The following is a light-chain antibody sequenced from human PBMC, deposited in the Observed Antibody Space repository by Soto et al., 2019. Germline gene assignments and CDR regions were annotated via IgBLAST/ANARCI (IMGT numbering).Light chain of an antibody. V-gene: IGKV3-20*01. CDR3: QQYGSSPT. CDR1: QSVSSSY. CDR2: GAS. Sequence: EIVLTQSPGTLSLSPGERATLSCRASQSVSSSYLAWYQQKPGQAPRLLIYGASSRATGIPDRFSGSGSGTDFTLTLSRLEPEDFAVYYCQQYGSSPTFGPGTIVDIK. J-gene: IGKJ3*01.